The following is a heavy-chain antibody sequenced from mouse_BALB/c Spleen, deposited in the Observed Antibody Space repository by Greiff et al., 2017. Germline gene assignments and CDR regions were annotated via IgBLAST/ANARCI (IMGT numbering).Heavy chain of an antibody. J-gene: IGHJ2*01. Sequence: EVQVVESGGGLVKPGGSLKLSCAASGFTFSSYAMSWVRQTPEKRLEWVASISSGGSTYYPDSVKGRFTISRDNARNILYLQMSSLRSEDTAMYYCARGGYGSSYFDYGGQGTTLTVSS. CDR3: ARGGYGSSYFDY. CDR2: ISSGGST. CDR1: GFTFSSYA. V-gene: IGHV5-6-5*01. D-gene: IGHD1-1*01.